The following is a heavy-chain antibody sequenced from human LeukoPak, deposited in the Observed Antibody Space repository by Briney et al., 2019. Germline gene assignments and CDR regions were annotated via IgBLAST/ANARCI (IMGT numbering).Heavy chain of an antibody. V-gene: IGHV1-24*01. CDR1: GYTLTELS. CDR3: ATNTYSSGMARY. Sequence: GASVKVSCKVSGYTLTELSMHWVRQAPGKGLEWMGGFDPEDGGTIYAQKFQGRVTMTEDTSTDTAYMELSSLRSEDTAVYYCATNTYSSGMARYWGQGALVTVSS. D-gene: IGHD6-19*01. J-gene: IGHJ4*02. CDR2: FDPEDGGT.